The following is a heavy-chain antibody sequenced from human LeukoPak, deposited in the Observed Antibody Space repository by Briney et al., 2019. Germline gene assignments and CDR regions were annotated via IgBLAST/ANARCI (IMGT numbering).Heavy chain of an antibody. CDR3: ARDGVLAYSSGWYFYFDY. CDR2: INPSGGST. Sequence: ASVKVSCKAFGYTFTSYYMHWVRQAPGQGLEWMGIINPSGGSTSYAQKFQGRVTMTRDTSTSTVYMELSSLRSEDTAAYYCARDGVLAYSSGWYFYFDYWGQGTLVTVSS. CDR1: GYTFTSYY. V-gene: IGHV1-46*01. J-gene: IGHJ4*02. D-gene: IGHD6-19*01.